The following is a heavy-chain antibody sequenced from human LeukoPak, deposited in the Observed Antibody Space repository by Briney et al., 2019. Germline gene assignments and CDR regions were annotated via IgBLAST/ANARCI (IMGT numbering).Heavy chain of an antibody. J-gene: IGHJ4*02. D-gene: IGHD4-23*01. V-gene: IGHV4-59*08. Sequence: KTSETLSLTWTVSGGSIRGYYCSGSRQTPGKRLERVVYTYYSGTPNSTPPPKSRVPISVATSKNQSSLKLSSVTAAAPAVYYCARRRPDYGGTGFDYWGQGPLVTVS. CDR2: TYYSGTP. CDR1: GGSIRGYY. CDR3: ARRRPDYGGTGFDY.